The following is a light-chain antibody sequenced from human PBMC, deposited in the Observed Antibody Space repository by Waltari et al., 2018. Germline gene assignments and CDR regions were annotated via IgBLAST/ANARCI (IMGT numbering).Light chain of an antibody. J-gene: IGKJ3*01. CDR1: QSVLWSSNNKNY. Sequence: DIVMTQSPDSLAVSLGERATINCKSSQSVLWSSNNKNYLAWYQQNPGQPPKLLISWASTRESGVPDRFSGSGSGTDFTLTISSLQAEDVAFYYCQQYYSSSFTFGPGTKVDIK. CDR3: QQYYSSSFT. V-gene: IGKV4-1*01. CDR2: WAS.